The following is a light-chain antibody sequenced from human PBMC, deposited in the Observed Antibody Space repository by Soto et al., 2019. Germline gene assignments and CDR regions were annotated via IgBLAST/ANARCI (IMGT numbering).Light chain of an antibody. V-gene: IGKV3-15*01. CDR3: QHYNDWRWT. CDR1: QSISSK. Sequence: EIVMTQSPATLSVSPGEGATLSCRASQSISSKLAWYQQKPGQAPRLLIYGASTRATGVPARFSGSGSGTEFTLTISSLQSEDLALYYCQHYNDWRWTFGQGTKVEIK. J-gene: IGKJ1*01. CDR2: GAS.